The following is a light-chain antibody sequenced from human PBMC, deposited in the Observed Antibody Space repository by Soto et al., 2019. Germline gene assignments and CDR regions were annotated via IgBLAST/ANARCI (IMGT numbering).Light chain of an antibody. J-gene: IGKJ4*01. CDR1: QDTGKD. CDR2: TAS. CDR3: LQDHYFLT. V-gene: IGKV1-6*01. Sequence: AIQMTQSPSSLSASVGDTVTITCRASQDTGKDLGWYQQKPGKAPKLLIYTASSLQSGVPSRFSGSGSGTEFILAVSSLQPEECATYYGLQDHYFLTFGVGTNVEIK.